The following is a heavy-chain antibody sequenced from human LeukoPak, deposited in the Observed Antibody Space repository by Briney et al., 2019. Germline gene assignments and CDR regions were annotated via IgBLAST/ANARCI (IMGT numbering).Heavy chain of an antibody. CDR2: IYYSGST. J-gene: IGHJ1*01. Sequence: SETLSLTCTVSGYSISSSSYYWAWIRQPPGKGLEWIGYIYYSGSTNYNPSLKSRVTISVDTSKNQFSLKLSSVTAADTAVYYCARGEPYYYDSSGYLQHWGQGTLVTVSS. CDR3: ARGEPYYYDSSGYLQH. V-gene: IGHV4-61*05. D-gene: IGHD3-22*01. CDR1: GYSISSSSYY.